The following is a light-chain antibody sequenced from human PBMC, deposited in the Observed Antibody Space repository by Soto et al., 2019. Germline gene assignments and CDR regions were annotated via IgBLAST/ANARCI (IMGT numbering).Light chain of an antibody. CDR3: SSYTRSSRPV. Sequence: QSALTQPASVSGSPGQSITISCTGTSSDVGGYNYVSWYQQHPGKAPKLIIYEVTNRPSGVSSRFSGSKSGDTASLTISGRQAEDEADYYCSSYTRSSRPVFGVGTKLTVL. J-gene: IGLJ3*02. V-gene: IGLV2-14*01. CDR1: SSDVGGYNY. CDR2: EVT.